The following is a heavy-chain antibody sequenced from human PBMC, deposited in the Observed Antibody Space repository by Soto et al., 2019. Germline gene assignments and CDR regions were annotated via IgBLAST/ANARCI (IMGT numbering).Heavy chain of an antibody. CDR1: GGTFSSYA. CDR2: IIPIFGTA. J-gene: IGHJ5*02. Sequence: SVKVSCKASGGTFSSYAISWVRQAPGQGLEWMGGIIPIFGTANYAQKFQGRVTITADKSTSTAYMELSSLRSEDTAVYYCAREPDTAMVNWFDPWGQGTLVTVSS. V-gene: IGHV1-69*06. CDR3: AREPDTAMVNWFDP. D-gene: IGHD5-18*01.